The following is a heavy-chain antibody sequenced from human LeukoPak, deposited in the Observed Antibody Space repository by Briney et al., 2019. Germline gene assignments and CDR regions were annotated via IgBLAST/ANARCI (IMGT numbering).Heavy chain of an antibody. D-gene: IGHD2-2*01. CDR1: GFTFSSYG. CDR2: ISYDGSDK. J-gene: IGHJ4*02. V-gene: IGHV3-30*18. Sequence: GESLKISCAASGFTFSSYGMHWVRQAPGKGLEWVAVISYDGSDKYYADSVKGRFTISRDNSKNTLYLQMNSLRTEDTAVYYCAKDGYPLGYCSSTSCPYYFNYWGQGTLVTVSS. CDR3: AKDGYPLGYCSSTSCPYYFNY.